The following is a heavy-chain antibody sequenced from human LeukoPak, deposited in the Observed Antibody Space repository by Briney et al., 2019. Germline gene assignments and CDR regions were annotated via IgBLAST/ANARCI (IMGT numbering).Heavy chain of an antibody. J-gene: IGHJ4*02. D-gene: IGHD3-10*01. V-gene: IGHV4-34*01. CDR1: GGSFSGYY. Sequence: SETLSLTCAVYGGSFSGYYWSWIRQPPGKGLEWIGEINHSGSTNYNPSLKSRVTISVDTSKNQFSLKLSSVTAADTAVYYCARGGFNYYGSGSLLKWGQGTLVTVSS. CDR2: INHSGST. CDR3: ARGGFNYYGSGSLLK.